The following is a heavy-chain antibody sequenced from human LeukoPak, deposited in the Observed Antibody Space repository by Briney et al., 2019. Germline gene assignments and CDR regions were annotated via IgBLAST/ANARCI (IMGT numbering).Heavy chain of an antibody. J-gene: IGHJ5*02. CDR1: GYTFTGYY. D-gene: IGHD6-13*01. CDR3: ARGIAAAGNYDWFDP. Sequence: ASVKVSCKASGYTFTGYYMHWVRQAPGQGLEWMGWINPNSGGTNYAQKFQGRVTMTRDTSISTAYMELSRLRSDGTAVYYCARGIAAAGNYDWFDPWGQGTLVTVSS. CDR2: INPNSGGT. V-gene: IGHV1-2*02.